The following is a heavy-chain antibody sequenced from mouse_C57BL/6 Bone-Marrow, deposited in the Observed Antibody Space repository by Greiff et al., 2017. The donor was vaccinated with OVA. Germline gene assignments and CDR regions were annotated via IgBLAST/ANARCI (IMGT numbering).Heavy chain of an antibody. CDR3: ARRDYYGSSYHFDY. J-gene: IGHJ2*01. Sequence: VQLQQPGAELVRPGTSVKLSCKASGYTFTSYWMHWVKQRPGQGLEWIGVIDPSDSYTNYNQKFKGKATLTVDTSSSTAYMQLSSLTSEDSAVYYCARRDYYGSSYHFDYWGQGTTLTVSS. CDR2: IDPSDSYT. V-gene: IGHV1-59*01. CDR1: GYTFTSYW. D-gene: IGHD1-1*01.